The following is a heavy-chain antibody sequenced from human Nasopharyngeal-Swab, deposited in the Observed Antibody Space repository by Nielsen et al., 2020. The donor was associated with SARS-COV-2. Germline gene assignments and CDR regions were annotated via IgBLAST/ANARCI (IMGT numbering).Heavy chain of an antibody. CDR1: AFTFSNFA. Sequence: GESLKISCAASAFTFSNFAISWVRQAPGKALEWVSVIDGTGYSSYYADSVKGRFTISRDKSKNTLYLQMNSLRAEDTAVYYCAVHSGCDLYYYYYMDVWGKGTTVTVSS. D-gene: IGHD5-12*01. V-gene: IGHV3-23*01. J-gene: IGHJ6*03. CDR2: IDGTGYSS. CDR3: AVHSGCDLYYYYYMDV.